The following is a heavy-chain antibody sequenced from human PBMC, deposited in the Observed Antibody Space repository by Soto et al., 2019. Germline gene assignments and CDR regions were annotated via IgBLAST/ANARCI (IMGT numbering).Heavy chain of an antibody. CDR3: ARDRGGVASNWFDP. CDR2: IHYSGST. V-gene: IGHV4-59*01. J-gene: IGHJ5*02. CDR1: GGSISSYY. D-gene: IGHD3-10*01. Sequence: QVQLQESGPGLVKPSETLSLTCTVSGGSISSYYWSWIRQPPGKGLEWIGYIHYSGSTKYNPSLKSRVTISVDTSKNQCSLTLSSVTAADTAVYYCARDRGGVASNWFDPWGQGTLVTVSS.